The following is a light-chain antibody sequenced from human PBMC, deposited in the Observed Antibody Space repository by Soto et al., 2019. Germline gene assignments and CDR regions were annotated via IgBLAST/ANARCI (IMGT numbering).Light chain of an antibody. CDR2: AAS. CDR1: QPIDTS. J-gene: IGKJ3*01. CDR3: QQSYSSPFT. V-gene: IGKV1-39*01. Sequence: DIQMTQAPSSPSASVGDRVTITCRASQPIDTSLNWYQQKPGNAPRLLIYAASSLQSGVPLRFSGSGSGTDFTLTISSLQPEDFATYNCQQSYSSPFTFDPGTTVDIK.